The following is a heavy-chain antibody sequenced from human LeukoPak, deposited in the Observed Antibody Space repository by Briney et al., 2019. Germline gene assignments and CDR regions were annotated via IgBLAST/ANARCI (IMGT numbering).Heavy chain of an antibody. CDR1: GYTFTGYY. CDR2: INPNSGGT. Sequence: GASVKVSCKASGYTFTGYYMHWVRQAPGQGLEWMGRINPNSGGTNYAQKFQGRVTMTRDTSISTAYMELSKLRSDDTAVYYCARDTTFGAFDIWGQGTMVTVSS. D-gene: IGHD3-3*01. V-gene: IGHV1-2*06. CDR3: ARDTTFGAFDI. J-gene: IGHJ3*02.